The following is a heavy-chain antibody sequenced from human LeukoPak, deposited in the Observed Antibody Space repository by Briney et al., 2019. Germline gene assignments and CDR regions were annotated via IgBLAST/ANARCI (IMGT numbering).Heavy chain of an antibody. D-gene: IGHD2-2*01. CDR3: ASSSVVPAASKRVGAFDI. CDR2: IYSGGTT. CDR1: GFIVSRNN. J-gene: IGHJ3*02. Sequence: GGSLRLSCAASGFIVSRNNLSWVRQAPGKGLEWVSVIYSGGTTYYADSVKGRFTISRDDSKNTLYLQMNSLRAEDTAVYYCASSSVVPAASKRVGAFDIWGQGTMVTVSS. V-gene: IGHV3-53*01.